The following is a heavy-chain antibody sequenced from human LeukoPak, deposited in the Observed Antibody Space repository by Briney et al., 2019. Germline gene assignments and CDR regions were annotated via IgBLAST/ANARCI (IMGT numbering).Heavy chain of an antibody. CDR3: ARVRPGIGHKELWFGELLSQIFDH. Sequence: PSETLSLTCTVSGGSISSSSYYWGWLRQPPGKGLEWIGSIYYSGSTYYHPSLKSRVTISVDTSKNQFSLKLSSVTAADTAVYYCARVRPGIGHKELWFGELLSQIFDHWGQGTLVTVSS. CDR1: GGSISSSSYY. CDR2: IYYSGST. J-gene: IGHJ4*02. V-gene: IGHV4-39*07. D-gene: IGHD3-10*01.